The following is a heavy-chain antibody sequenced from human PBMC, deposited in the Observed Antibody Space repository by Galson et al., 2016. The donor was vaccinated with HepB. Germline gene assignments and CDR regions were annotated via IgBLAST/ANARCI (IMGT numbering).Heavy chain of an antibody. D-gene: IGHD1-1*01. Sequence: SLRLSCAASGFIFYNFAMSWVRQAPGKGLEWVSIISGSGGITDYADSVQGRFSISRDNSKNTLFLQMNSLRADDTAVYYCAKTGGEYKFDYWGQGALVIVSS. V-gene: IGHV3-23*01. CDR3: AKTGGEYKFDY. CDR1: GFIFYNFA. J-gene: IGHJ4*02. CDR2: ISGSGGIT.